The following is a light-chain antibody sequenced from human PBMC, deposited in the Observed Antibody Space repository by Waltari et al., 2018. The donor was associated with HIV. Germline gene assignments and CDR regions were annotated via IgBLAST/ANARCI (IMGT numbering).Light chain of an antibody. J-gene: IGLJ2*01. CDR1: SSDVGAYNY. Sequence: QSALTQPRSVSGSPGQSVTISCTGTSSDVGAYNYVSWYQQHPGKAPKLLIYDVSKRPSGVPDAFSGAKSGNTASLAISGLQAEDEADYYCCSYAGSYTLRVFGGGTKLTVL. CDR2: DVS. CDR3: CSYAGSYTLRV. V-gene: IGLV2-11*01.